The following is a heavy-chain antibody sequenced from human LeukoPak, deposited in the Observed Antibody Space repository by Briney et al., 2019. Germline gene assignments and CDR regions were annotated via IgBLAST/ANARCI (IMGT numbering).Heavy chain of an antibody. D-gene: IGHD2-2*01. CDR1: GGSISSSSYY. J-gene: IGHJ4*02. CDR2: IYYSGST. CDR3: ARLEKYQLLIF. Sequence: SETLSLTCTVSGGSISSSSYYWGWIRQPPGKGLEWIGSIYYSGSTYYNPSLKSRVTISVDTSKNQFSLKLSSVTAADTAVYYCARLEKYQLLIFRGQGTLVTVSS. V-gene: IGHV4-39*01.